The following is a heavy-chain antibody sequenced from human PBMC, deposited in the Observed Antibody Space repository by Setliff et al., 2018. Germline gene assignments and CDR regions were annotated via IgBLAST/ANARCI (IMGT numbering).Heavy chain of an antibody. J-gene: IGHJ6*02. CDR1: GGSTSSSSYY. D-gene: IGHD6-19*01. CDR2: IYYSGST. CDR3: ARVSQYSSGWYYYYYGMDV. V-gene: IGHV4-39*07. Sequence: PSETLSLTCTVSGGSTSSSSYYWGWIRQPPGKGLEWIGSIYYSGSTYYNPSLKSRVTISVDTSKNQFSLKLSSVTAADTAVYYCARVSQYSSGWYYYYYGMDVWGQGTTVTVSS.